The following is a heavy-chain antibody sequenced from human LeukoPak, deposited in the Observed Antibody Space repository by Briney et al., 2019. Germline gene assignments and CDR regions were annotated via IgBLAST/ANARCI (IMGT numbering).Heavy chain of an antibody. Sequence: GASVKVSCKASGYTFTSYDINWVRQATGQGLEWMGWMNPNSGNTGYAQKFQGRVIITRNTSISTAYMELSSLRSEDTAVYYCARGNYDFWSGYSNWFDPWGQGTLVTVSS. CDR3: ARGNYDFWSGYSNWFDP. CDR2: MNPNSGNT. J-gene: IGHJ5*02. V-gene: IGHV1-8*03. D-gene: IGHD3-3*01. CDR1: GYTFTSYD.